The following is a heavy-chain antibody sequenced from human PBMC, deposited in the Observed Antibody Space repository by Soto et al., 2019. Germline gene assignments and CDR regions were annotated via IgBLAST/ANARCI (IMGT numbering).Heavy chain of an antibody. CDR3: AKDNEVLGGAYYYYYMDV. CDR2: ISWNSGSI. D-gene: IGHD1-26*01. Sequence: EVQLVESGGGLVQPGRSLRLSCAASGFTFDDYAMHWVRQAPGKGLEWVSGISWNSGSIGYADSVKGRFTISRDNAKNSLYLQMNSLRAEDTALYYCAKDNEVLGGAYYYYYMDVWGKGTTVTVSS. J-gene: IGHJ6*03. CDR1: GFTFDDYA. V-gene: IGHV3-9*01.